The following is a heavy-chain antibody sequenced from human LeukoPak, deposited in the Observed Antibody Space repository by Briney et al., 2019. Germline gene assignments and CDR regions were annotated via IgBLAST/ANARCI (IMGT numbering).Heavy chain of an antibody. CDR3: ARDRQYYDSSGYYYEYYFDY. D-gene: IGHD3-22*01. J-gene: IGHJ4*02. Sequence: ASVKVSCKASGYTFTGYYMHWVRQAPGQGLEWMRWINPNSGGTNYAQKFQGRVTMTRDTSISTAYMELSRLRSDDTAVYYCARDRQYYDSSGYYYEYYFDYWGQGTLVTVSS. CDR1: GYTFTGYY. V-gene: IGHV1-2*02. CDR2: INPNSGGT.